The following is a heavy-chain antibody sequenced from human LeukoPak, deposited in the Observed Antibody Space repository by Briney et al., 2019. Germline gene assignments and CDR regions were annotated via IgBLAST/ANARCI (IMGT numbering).Heavy chain of an antibody. CDR3: GRRYGSGTSIDY. CDR1: GYSFTSLW. V-gene: IGHV5-10-1*01. J-gene: IGHJ4*02. D-gene: IGHD3-10*01. CDR2: IDLIDSYT. Sequence: GESLRISCKGSGYSFTSLWISWVREMPGQGLEWIGRIDLIDSYTYYDTSLQGHVTMSADKSITTAYLQWSSLKASDTAMYYCGRRYGSGTSIDYWGQGTLVTVSS.